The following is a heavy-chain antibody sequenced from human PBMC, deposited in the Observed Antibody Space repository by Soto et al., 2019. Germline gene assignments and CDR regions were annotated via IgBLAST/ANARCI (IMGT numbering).Heavy chain of an antibody. V-gene: IGHV3-53*01. Sequence: EVQLVESGGGLIQPGGSLRLSCAASGFTVSSNYMSWVRQAPGKGLEWVSVIYSGGSTYYADSVKGRFTISRDNSKNTLYLQMNSLRAEDTAVYYCASTPGYCSGGSCYPDHDAFDIWDQGTMVTVSS. CDR1: GFTVSSNY. J-gene: IGHJ3*02. D-gene: IGHD2-15*01. CDR2: IYSGGST. CDR3: ASTPGYCSGGSCYPDHDAFDI.